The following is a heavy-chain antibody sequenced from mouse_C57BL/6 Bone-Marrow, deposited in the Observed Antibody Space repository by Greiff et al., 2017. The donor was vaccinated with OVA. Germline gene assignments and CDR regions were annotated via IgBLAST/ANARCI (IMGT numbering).Heavy chain of an antibody. CDR1: GFSLTSYG. Sequence: QVQLQQSGPGLVQPSQSLSITCTVSGFSLTSYGVHWVRQSPGKGLEWLGVIWSGGSTDYNAAFISRLSISKDNSKSQVFFKMNSLQADDTAIYYCARNCANWSFDYWGQGTTLTVSS. J-gene: IGHJ2*01. D-gene: IGHD4-1*01. CDR2: IWSGGST. V-gene: IGHV2-2*01. CDR3: ARNCANWSFDY.